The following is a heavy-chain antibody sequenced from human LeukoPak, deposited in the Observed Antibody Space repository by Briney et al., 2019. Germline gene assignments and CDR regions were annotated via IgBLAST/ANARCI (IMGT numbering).Heavy chain of an antibody. V-gene: IGHV4-4*02. J-gene: IGHJ4*02. CDR1: SGSISSTNW. D-gene: IGHD3-16*01. Sequence: PSETLSLTCVVSSGSISSTNWWSWVRQPPGKGLEWIGEISHNGLTNYNPSLKSRVIISVDKSKNQFSLKLSSVTAADTAIYHCARQDYGINTSCYDYWGQGTLVTVSS. CDR2: ISHNGLT. CDR3: ARQDYGINTSCYDY.